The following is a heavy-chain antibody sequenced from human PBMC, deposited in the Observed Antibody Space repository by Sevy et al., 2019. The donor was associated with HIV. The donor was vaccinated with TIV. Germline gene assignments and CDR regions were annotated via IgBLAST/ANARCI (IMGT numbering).Heavy chain of an antibody. J-gene: IGHJ6*02. V-gene: IGHV1-18*01. CDR3: ARDGRSSSWHYYGMDV. CDR1: GYTFTSYG. D-gene: IGHD6-13*01. Sequence: ASVKVSCKASGYTFTSYGISWVRQAPGQGLEWMGWISAYNGNTNYAQKLQGRVTMTTDTPTSTAYMELRSLRSDDTAVYYCARDGRSSSWHYYGMDVWGQGTTVTVSS. CDR2: ISAYNGNT.